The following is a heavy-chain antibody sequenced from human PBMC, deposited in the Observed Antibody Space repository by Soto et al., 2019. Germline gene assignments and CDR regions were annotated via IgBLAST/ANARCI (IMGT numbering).Heavy chain of an antibody. J-gene: IGHJ6*02. CDR2: VIPLFNTP. CDR1: GGTFNTFA. Sequence: QVQLVQSGAEVKKPGSSAKVSCKASGGTFNTFAFTWVRQAPGQGFEWMGGVIPLFNTPDYAQKFQGRVIITADESTSTVYLGLSGLSSDDTAVYFCGLASKWELLGYFYGMDVWGQGTTVIVSS. V-gene: IGHV1-69*01. D-gene: IGHD1-26*01. CDR3: GLASKWELLGYFYGMDV.